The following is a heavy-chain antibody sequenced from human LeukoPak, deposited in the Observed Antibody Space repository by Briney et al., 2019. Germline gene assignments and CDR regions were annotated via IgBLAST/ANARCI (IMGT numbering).Heavy chain of an antibody. CDR3: ARDLSSGSYYYMDV. D-gene: IGHD1-26*01. CDR2: IIPIFGTA. CDR1: GGTFSSYA. Sequence: ASVKVSCKASGGTFSSYAISWVRQAPGQGLEWMGGIIPIFGTANYAQKFQGRVTNTADESTSTAYMELSSLRSEDTAVYYCARDLSSGSYYYMDVWGKGTTVTVSS. V-gene: IGHV1-69*13. J-gene: IGHJ6*03.